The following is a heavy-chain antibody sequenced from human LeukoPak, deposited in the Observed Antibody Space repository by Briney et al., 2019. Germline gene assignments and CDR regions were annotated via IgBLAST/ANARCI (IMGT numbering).Heavy chain of an antibody. CDR1: VGSISSHY. D-gene: IGHD5-24*01. CDR3: ARDVEKATSYYYIMDV. J-gene: IGHJ6*02. V-gene: IGHV4-59*11. Sequence: SETLSLTCTVSVGSISSHYWTWIRQPPGKGLERIGYIYYRGGTNYNPSHQSRVNISVDTSKNQFFLGLSSVTAADTAVYYCARDVEKATSYYYIMDVWGQGTTVSVSS. CDR2: IYYRGGT.